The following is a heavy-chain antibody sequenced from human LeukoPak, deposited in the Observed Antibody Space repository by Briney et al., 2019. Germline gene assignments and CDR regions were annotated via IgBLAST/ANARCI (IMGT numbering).Heavy chain of an antibody. D-gene: IGHD6-19*01. CDR1: GFTFKNYW. Sequence: PGGSLRLSCAASGFTFKNYWMHWVRQAPGKGLVWVSRINTDGSSTTYADSVKGRFTISRGNAKNTLYLQMNSLRAEDTAVYYCAKPYGSAYYFFDNWGQGTLVTVSS. CDR3: AKPYGSAYYFFDN. V-gene: IGHV3-74*01. J-gene: IGHJ4*02. CDR2: INTDGSST.